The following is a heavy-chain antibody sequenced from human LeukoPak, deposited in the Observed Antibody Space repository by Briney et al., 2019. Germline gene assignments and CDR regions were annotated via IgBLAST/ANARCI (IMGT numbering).Heavy chain of an antibody. CDR3: ARTPQDFYYMDV. Sequence: SETLSLTCAVYGGSFSGYYWSWIRQPPGKGLEWIGEINHSGSTNYNPSLKSRVTISVDTSKNQLSLKLSSVTAADTAVYYCARTPQDFYYMDVWGKGTMVTVSS. CDR1: GGSFSGYY. V-gene: IGHV4-34*01. D-gene: IGHD2-15*01. J-gene: IGHJ6*03. CDR2: INHSGST.